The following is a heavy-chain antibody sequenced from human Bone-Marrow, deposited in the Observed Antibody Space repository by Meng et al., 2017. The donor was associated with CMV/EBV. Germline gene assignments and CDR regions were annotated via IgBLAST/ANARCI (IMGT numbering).Heavy chain of an antibody. Sequence: GESLKISCAASGFTFSSYAMSWVRQAPGKGLEWVSVIYSGGSSTYYADSVKGRFTISRDNSKNTLYLQMNSLRAEDTAVYYCAKDQYAAPPDYWGQGTLVTASS. CDR1: GFTFSSYA. D-gene: IGHD6-6*01. CDR3: AKDQYAAPPDY. V-gene: IGHV3-23*03. CDR2: IYSGGSST. J-gene: IGHJ4*02.